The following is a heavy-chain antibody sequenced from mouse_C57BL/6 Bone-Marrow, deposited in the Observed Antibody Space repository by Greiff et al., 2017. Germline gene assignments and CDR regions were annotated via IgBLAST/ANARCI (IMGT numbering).Heavy chain of an antibody. CDR3: ARSLFYLQNFDY. CDR1: GYSITSDY. Sequence: EVKLMESGPGLAKPSQTLSLTCSVTGYSITSDYWNWIRKFPGNKLEYMGYISYSGSTYYNPSLKSRISISRDTSKDQYYLQLNSVTTEDTATYYCARSLFYLQNFDYWGQGTTLTVSS. D-gene: IGHD1-1*01. V-gene: IGHV3-8*01. CDR2: ISYSGST. J-gene: IGHJ2*01.